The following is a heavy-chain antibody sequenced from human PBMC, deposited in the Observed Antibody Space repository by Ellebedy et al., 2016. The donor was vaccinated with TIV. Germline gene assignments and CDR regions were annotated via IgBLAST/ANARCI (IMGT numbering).Heavy chain of an antibody. CDR1: GFTFSNYW. J-gene: IGHJ4*02. CDR2: INQDGGEK. CDR3: ASARNY. V-gene: IGHV3-7*01. Sequence: GESLKISCAASGFTFSNYWINWVRQAPGKGLEWVANINQDGGEKYYVDSVRGRFTISRDNAKNSLYLEMNSLRAEDTAVYNCASARNYWGQGTLVTVSS.